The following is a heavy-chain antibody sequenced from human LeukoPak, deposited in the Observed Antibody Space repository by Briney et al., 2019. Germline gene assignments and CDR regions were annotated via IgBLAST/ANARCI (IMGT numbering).Heavy chain of an antibody. CDR3: ARRDYRDSYFFDY. Sequence: GESLKISCKGSGYSFPIYWIGWVRQMPGKGLEWMGIIYPGDSDTRYNPAFQGQVTISADKSISTAYLQWSSLQASDTAFYYCARRDYRDSYFFDYWGHGTLVTVSS. CDR2: IYPGDSDT. D-gene: IGHD2-21*01. CDR1: GYSFPIYW. V-gene: IGHV5-51*01. J-gene: IGHJ4*01.